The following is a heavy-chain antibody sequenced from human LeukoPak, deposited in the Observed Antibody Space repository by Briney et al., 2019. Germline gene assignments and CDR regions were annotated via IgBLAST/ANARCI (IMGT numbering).Heavy chain of an antibody. CDR3: ASLTYYFDSGGSNFAY. D-gene: IGHD3-22*01. CDR1: GYTFTGYY. Sequence: GASVKVSCKASGYTFTGYYMHWVRQAPGQGLEWMGWINPNSGGTNYAQKFQGRVTMTRDTSISTAYMELSRLRSDDTAVYYCASLTYYFDSGGSNFAYGGQGTVVTVSS. J-gene: IGHJ4*02. CDR2: INPNSGGT. V-gene: IGHV1-2*02.